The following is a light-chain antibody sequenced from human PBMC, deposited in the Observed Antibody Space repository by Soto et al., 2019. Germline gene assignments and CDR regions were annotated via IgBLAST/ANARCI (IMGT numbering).Light chain of an antibody. CDR3: QQYNSYSRT. CDR2: KAS. V-gene: IGKV1-5*03. Sequence: DIQMTQSPSTLSASVRDRVTITCLASQSISSWLAWYQQKPGKAPKLLIYKASSLESGVPSRFSGSGSGTEFTLTISSLQPDDFATYYCQQYNSYSRTFGQGTKV. J-gene: IGKJ1*01. CDR1: QSISSW.